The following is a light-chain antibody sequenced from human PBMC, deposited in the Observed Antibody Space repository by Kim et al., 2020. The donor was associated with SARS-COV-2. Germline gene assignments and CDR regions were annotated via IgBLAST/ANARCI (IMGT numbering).Light chain of an antibody. CDR2: LGS. CDR1: QSLLHSNGYNY. V-gene: IGKV2-28*01. CDR3: MQALQTPLT. Sequence: DIVMTQSPLYLPVTPGEPASISCRSSQSLLHSNGYNYLDWYLQKPGQSPQLLIYLGSNRASGVPDRFSGSGSGTDFTLKISRLEAEDVGVYYCMQALQTPLTFGGGTKVDIK. J-gene: IGKJ4*01.